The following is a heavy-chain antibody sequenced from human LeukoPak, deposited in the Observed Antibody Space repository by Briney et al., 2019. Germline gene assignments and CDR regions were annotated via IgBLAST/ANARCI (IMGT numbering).Heavy chain of an antibody. Sequence: SETLSLTCAVSGGSIRNSSFYWGWIRQPPGKGLEWIASIYSTGTTYYNPSIKSRITIFVDTSKNQVSLKLRSVTAADTAVYYCARDLLNEGNHLDYWGQGTLVTVSS. V-gene: IGHV4-39*02. CDR1: GGSIRNSSFY. CDR2: IYSTGTT. D-gene: IGHD4-23*01. CDR3: ARDLLNEGNHLDY. J-gene: IGHJ4*02.